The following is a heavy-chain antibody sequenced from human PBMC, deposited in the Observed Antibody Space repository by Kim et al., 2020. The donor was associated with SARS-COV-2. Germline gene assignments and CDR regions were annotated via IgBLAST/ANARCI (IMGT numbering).Heavy chain of an antibody. CDR2: K. J-gene: IGHJ4*02. Sequence: KYYSTSRKTRLTISKDTSKNQVVLTMTNMDPVDTATYYCARNVPTTAADYWGQGTLVTVSS. D-gene: IGHD1-7*01. CDR3: ARNVPTTAADY. V-gene: IGHV2-70*01.